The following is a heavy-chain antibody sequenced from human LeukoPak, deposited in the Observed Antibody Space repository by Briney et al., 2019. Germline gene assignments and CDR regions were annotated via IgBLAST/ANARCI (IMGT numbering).Heavy chain of an antibody. D-gene: IGHD5-18*01. CDR3: ARDSMVMLRTFDY. J-gene: IGHJ4*02. Sequence: PSETLSLTCTVSSGSISTSNYYWGWVRQPPGKALEWIGNIFYSGSTYYSPSLKSRVTISLDTSRNQFSLKLSSVTAADTAVYYCARDSMVMLRTFDYWGQGTLVTVSS. CDR2: IFYSGST. CDR1: SGSISTSNYY. V-gene: IGHV4-39*07.